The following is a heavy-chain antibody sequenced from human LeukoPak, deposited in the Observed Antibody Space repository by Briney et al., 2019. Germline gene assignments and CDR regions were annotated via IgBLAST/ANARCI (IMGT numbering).Heavy chain of an antibody. Sequence: SETLSLTCTVSGGSISSYYCSWIRQPPGKGLEWIGYIYYSGSTDYNPTLKSRVTISVDTSKNQFSLKLSSVTAADTDVYYCATSSGYYSDFDYWGQGTLVTVSS. CDR3: ATSSGYYSDFDY. J-gene: IGHJ4*02. CDR2: IYYSGST. CDR1: GGSISSYY. V-gene: IGHV4-59*08. D-gene: IGHD3-22*01.